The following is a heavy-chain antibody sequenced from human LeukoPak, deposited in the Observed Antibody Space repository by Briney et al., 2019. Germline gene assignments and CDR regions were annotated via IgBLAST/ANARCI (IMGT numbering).Heavy chain of an antibody. V-gene: IGHV3-21*01. Sequence: GGSLRLSCAASGFTFSSYSMNWVRQSPGKGLEWISSISSSSSDIYYADSVKGRFTISRDNPKNSVYLQMNSLRAEDTAVYYCARDGAMGSGNEFDHWGQGTLVTVSS. CDR3: ARDGAMGSGNEFDH. J-gene: IGHJ4*02. CDR2: ISSSSSDI. D-gene: IGHD1-1*01. CDR1: GFTFSSYS.